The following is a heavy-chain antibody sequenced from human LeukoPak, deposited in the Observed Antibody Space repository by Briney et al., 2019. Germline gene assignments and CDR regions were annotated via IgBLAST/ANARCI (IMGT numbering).Heavy chain of an antibody. V-gene: IGHV1-18*01. Sequence: ASVKVSCKASGYTFTSYGISWVRQAPGQGLEWMGWISAYNGNTNYAQKLQGRVTMTTDTSTSTAYMELRSLRSDDTAVYYCARETNYDSSGYYYEDADAFDIRGQGTMVTVSS. J-gene: IGHJ3*02. D-gene: IGHD3-22*01. CDR3: ARETNYDSSGYYYEDADAFDI. CDR2: ISAYNGNT. CDR1: GYTFTSYG.